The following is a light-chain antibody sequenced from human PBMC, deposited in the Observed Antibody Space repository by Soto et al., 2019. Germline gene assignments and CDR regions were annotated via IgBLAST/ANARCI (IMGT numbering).Light chain of an antibody. CDR1: QGINSY. V-gene: IGKV1-27*01. CDR3: QQYDSASSPT. CDR2: AES. Sequence: DIQMTQSPSSLSASVGDRVTVTCRARQGINSYFAWYQHKPGKVPQLLIFAESTLQPSLPSRFNGSGSGTHFTLTIRSLQPEDVATYSCQQYDSASSPTFGGGTKVEIK. J-gene: IGKJ4*01.